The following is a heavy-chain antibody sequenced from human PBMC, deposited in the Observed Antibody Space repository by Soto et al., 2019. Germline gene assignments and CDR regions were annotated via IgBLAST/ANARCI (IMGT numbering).Heavy chain of an antibody. CDR2: ISSSSSYI. CDR1: GFTFSSYS. Sequence: PGGSLRLSCAASGFTFSSYSMNWVRQAPGKGLEWVSSISSSSSYIYYADSVKGRFTISRDNAKNSLYLQMNSLRAEDTAVYYCARDSSPLAGNIHDYWGQGTLVTVSS. D-gene: IGHD6-19*01. V-gene: IGHV3-21*01. CDR3: ARDSSPLAGNIHDY. J-gene: IGHJ4*02.